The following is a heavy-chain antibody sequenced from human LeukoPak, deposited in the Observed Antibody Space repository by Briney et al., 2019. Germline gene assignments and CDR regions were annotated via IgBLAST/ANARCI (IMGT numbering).Heavy chain of an antibody. CDR3: ARDTYYDILTGFRRTVNYIDY. Sequence: GGSLRLSCAASGFTFSDYYMSWIRQAPGKGLEWVSYISSSGSTIYYADSVKGRFTISRDNAKNSLYLQMNSLRAEDTAVYYCARDTYYDILTGFRRTVNYIDYWGQGTLVTVSS. CDR2: ISSSGSTI. J-gene: IGHJ4*02. V-gene: IGHV3-11*04. D-gene: IGHD3-9*01. CDR1: GFTFSDYY.